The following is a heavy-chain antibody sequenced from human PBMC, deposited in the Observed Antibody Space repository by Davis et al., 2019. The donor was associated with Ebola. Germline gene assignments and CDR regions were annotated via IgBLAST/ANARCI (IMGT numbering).Heavy chain of an antibody. D-gene: IGHD3-10*01. CDR3: ARDRFYGSGSYYGD. CDR1: GFTFSSYW. V-gene: IGHV3-74*01. CDR2: INSDGSST. J-gene: IGHJ4*02. Sequence: GESLKISCAASGFTFSSYWMHWVRQAPGKGLVWVSRINSDGSSTSYADSVKGRFTISRDNAKNTLYLQMNSLRAEDTAVYYCARDRFYGSGSYYGDWGQGTLVTVSS.